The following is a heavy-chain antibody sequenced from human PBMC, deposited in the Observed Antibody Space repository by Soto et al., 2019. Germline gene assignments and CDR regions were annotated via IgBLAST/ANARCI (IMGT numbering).Heavy chain of an antibody. J-gene: IGHJ5*02. V-gene: IGHV4-59*06. CDR2: IFYGGST. CDR1: GGSINGYY. D-gene: IGHD3-9*01. Sequence: SETLSLTCNVSGGSINGYYWSWIRQHPGKGLEWIGYIFYGGSTYYNPSLKSRVAISIDTSKNQFSLKLRSVTAADTAVYYCAGEYYDVFTAHHWFDPWGQGTPVTVSS. CDR3: AGEYYDVFTAHHWFDP.